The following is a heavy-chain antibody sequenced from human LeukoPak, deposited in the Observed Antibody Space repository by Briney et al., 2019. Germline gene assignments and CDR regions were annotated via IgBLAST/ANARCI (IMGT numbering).Heavy chain of an antibody. Sequence: SETLSLTCAVYGGSFSGYYWSWIRQPPGKGLEWIGSIYYSGSTYYNPSLKSRVTISVDTSKNQFSLKLSSVTAADTAVYYCAREWFGELLLYYFDYWGQGTLVTVSS. CDR1: GGSFSGYY. V-gene: IGHV4-34*01. D-gene: IGHD3-10*01. CDR3: AREWFGELLLYYFDY. CDR2: IYYSGST. J-gene: IGHJ4*02.